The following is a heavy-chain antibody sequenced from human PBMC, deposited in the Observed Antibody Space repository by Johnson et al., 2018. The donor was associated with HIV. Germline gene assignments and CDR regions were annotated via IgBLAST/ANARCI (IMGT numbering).Heavy chain of an antibody. CDR1: GFIFSSYG. CDR3: AKDGRDDLRAFDI. D-gene: IGHD5-24*01. CDR2: ISYDGSNK. V-gene: IGHV3-30*19. Sequence: QMQLVESGGGVVQPGGSLRLSCAASGFIFSSYGMHWVRQAPGKGLEWVAVISYDGSNKYYADSVKGRFTISRDNSKNTLYLQMNSLRAEDTAVYYCAKDGRDDLRAFDIWGQGTMVTVSS. J-gene: IGHJ3*02.